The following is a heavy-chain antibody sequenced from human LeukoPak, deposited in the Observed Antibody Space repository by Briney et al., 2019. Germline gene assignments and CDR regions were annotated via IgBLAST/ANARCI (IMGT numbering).Heavy chain of an antibody. J-gene: IGHJ4*02. CDR3: ARDFYGDDGHHPFDY. CDR2: IYASGST. D-gene: IGHD2/OR15-2a*01. V-gene: IGHV4-4*07. Sequence: KPSETLSLTCSVSGGSISNYYWNWLRQPAGKGLEWIGRIYASGSTNYNPSLKSRVTISMDKSKNHFSLNLKSVTAADTAFYYCARDFYGDDGHHPFDYWGQEIQVTVSS. CDR1: GGSISNYY.